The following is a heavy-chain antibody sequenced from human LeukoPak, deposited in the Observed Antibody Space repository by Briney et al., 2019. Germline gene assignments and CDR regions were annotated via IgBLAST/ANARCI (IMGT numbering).Heavy chain of an antibody. CDR1: GGSVSSGSYY. Sequence: SETLSLTCTVSGGSVSSGSYYWSWIRQPPGKGLEWIGYIYYSGSTNYNPSLKSRVTISVDTSKNQFSLKLSSVTAADTAVYYCARDWGGYYYFDYWSQGTLVTVSS. D-gene: IGHD3-16*01. CDR2: IYYSGST. J-gene: IGHJ4*02. V-gene: IGHV4-61*01. CDR3: ARDWGGYYYFDY.